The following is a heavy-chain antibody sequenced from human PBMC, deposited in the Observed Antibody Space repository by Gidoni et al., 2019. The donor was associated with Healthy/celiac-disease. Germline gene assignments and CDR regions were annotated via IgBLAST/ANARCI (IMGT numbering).Heavy chain of an antibody. CDR3: ARGHAVAGHFDY. CDR1: GFPFSSYS. CDR2: ISSSSSYI. J-gene: IGHJ4*02. Sequence: EVQLVESGGGLVKPGGSLRLSCAASGFPFSSYSMNWVRQAPGKGLELVSSISSSSSYIYYADSGKGRFTISRDNAKNSLYLQMNSLRAEDTAVYYCARGHAVAGHFDYWGQGTLVTVSS. V-gene: IGHV3-21*01. D-gene: IGHD6-19*01.